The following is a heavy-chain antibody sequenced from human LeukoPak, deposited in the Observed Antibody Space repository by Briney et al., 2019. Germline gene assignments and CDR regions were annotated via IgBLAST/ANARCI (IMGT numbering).Heavy chain of an antibody. D-gene: IGHD2-2*01. V-gene: IGHV1-2*02. CDR2: INPNSGGT. CDR3: ARGCSSTSCYGIDY. J-gene: IGHJ4*02. CDR1: GGTFSSYA. Sequence: ASVKVSCKASGGTFSSYAISWVRQAPGQGLEWMGWINPNSGGTNYAQKFQGRVTMTRDTSISTAYMELSRLRSDDTAVYYCARGCSSTSCYGIDYWGQGTLVTVSS.